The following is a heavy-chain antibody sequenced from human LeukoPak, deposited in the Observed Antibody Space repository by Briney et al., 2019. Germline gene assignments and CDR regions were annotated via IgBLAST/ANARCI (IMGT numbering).Heavy chain of an antibody. V-gene: IGHV1-46*03. J-gene: IGHJ4*02. CDR1: GYTLTSYY. CDR2: INPSGGST. Sequence: ASVKVSCKASGYTLTSYYMHWVRQAPGQGLEWMGIINPSGGSTSYAQKFQGRVTMTRDTSTSTVYMELSSLRSEGTAVYYCARGAARPYIVVVPAAEDYWGQGTLVTVSS. CDR3: ARGAARPYIVVVPAAEDY. D-gene: IGHD2-2*01.